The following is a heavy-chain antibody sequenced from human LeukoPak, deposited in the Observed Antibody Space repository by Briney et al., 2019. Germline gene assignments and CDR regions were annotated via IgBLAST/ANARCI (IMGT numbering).Heavy chain of an antibody. Sequence: KFQGRVTITRDTSATTVFMELSSLRSEDTAVYYCARPDTTMGSPFDYWGQGTLVTVSS. CDR3: ARPDTTMGSPFDY. V-gene: IGHV1-3*01. J-gene: IGHJ4*02. D-gene: IGHD5-18*01.